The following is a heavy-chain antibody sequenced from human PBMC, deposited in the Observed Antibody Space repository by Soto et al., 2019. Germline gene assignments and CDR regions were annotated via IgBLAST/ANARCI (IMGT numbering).Heavy chain of an antibody. V-gene: IGHV3-53*01. CDR1: GFTVSYNY. CDR2: IYSGGST. Sequence: PAGSLRLSCAASGFTVSYNYMNWVRQAPGKGLEWVSVIYSGGSTYYAGSVKGRFTISRDNSKNTLYLQMNSLRAEDTAVYYCAKGPHNYCGGDCYFDYWGQGTLVTVSS. CDR3: AKGPHNYCGGDCYFDY. D-gene: IGHD2-21*02. J-gene: IGHJ4*02.